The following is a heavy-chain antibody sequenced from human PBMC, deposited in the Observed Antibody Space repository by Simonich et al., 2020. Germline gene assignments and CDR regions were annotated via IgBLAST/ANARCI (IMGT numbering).Heavy chain of an antibody. D-gene: IGHD6-13*01. J-gene: IGHJ3*02. CDR3: ARHAGFAFDI. CDR2: IYYSGRT. Sequence: QLQLQESGPGLVKPSETLSLTCTVSGGSIRSSSYYWGWIRQPPGKGLEWIGSIYYSGRTYYNQSLKSRVTISVDTSKNQFSLKLSSVTAADTAVYYCARHAGFAFDIWGQGTMVTVSS. CDR1: GGSIRSSSYY. V-gene: IGHV4-39*01.